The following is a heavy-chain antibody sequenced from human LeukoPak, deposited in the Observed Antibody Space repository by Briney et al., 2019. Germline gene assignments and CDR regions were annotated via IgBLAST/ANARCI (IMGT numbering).Heavy chain of an antibody. CDR1: GGSLGGYY. D-gene: IGHD1-26*01. CDR2: IYTSGST. J-gene: IGHJ4*02. V-gene: IGHV4-4*07. Sequence: SETLSLTCAVYGGSLGGYYWSWIRQPAGKGLEWIGRIYTSGSTNYNPSLKSRVTMSVDTSKNQFSLKLSSVTAADTAVYYCARDMAKSGSYDYWGQGTLVTVSS. CDR3: ARDMAKSGSYDY.